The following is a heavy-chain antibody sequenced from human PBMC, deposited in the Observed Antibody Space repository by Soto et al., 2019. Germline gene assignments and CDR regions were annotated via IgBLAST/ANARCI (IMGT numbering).Heavy chain of an antibody. Sequence: QVQLVESGGGVVQPGRSLRLSCAASGFTFSSYGMHWVRQAPGKGLEWVAVISYDGSNKYYADSVKGRFTISRDNSKNTLYLQMNSLRAEDTAVYYCAKDPYSSSSAPLFDPWGQGTLVTVSS. CDR2: ISYDGSNK. J-gene: IGHJ5*02. V-gene: IGHV3-30*18. CDR3: AKDPYSSSSAPLFDP. D-gene: IGHD6-6*01. CDR1: GFTFSSYG.